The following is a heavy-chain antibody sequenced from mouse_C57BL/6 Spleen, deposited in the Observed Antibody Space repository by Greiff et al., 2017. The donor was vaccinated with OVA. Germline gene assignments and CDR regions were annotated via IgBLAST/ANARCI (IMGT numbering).Heavy chain of an antibody. CDR1: GYSITSGYY. D-gene: IGHD1-1*01. CDR3: ARGFYYYGSGAY. CDR2: ISYDGSN. Sequence: EVQLQESGPGLVKPSQSLSLTCSVTGYSITSGYYWNWIRQFPGNKLEWMGYISYDGSNNYNPSLKNRISITRDTSKNQFFLKLNSVTTEDTATYYCARGFYYYGSGAYWGQGTLVTVSA. J-gene: IGHJ3*01. V-gene: IGHV3-6*01.